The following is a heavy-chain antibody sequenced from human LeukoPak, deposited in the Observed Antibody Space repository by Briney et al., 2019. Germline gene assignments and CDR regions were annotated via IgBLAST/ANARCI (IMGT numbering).Heavy chain of an antibody. Sequence: PSETLSLTCTVSGGSISSRTYYWGWIRQPPGKGLEWIGTIYYSGSTYYNPSLKSRVTISVDTSKNQFSLKLSSVTAADTAVYYCARHVYNYGEYYFDYWGQGTLVTVSS. V-gene: IGHV4-39*01. CDR2: IYYSGST. D-gene: IGHD5-18*01. CDR1: GGSISSRTYY. CDR3: ARHVYNYGEYYFDY. J-gene: IGHJ4*02.